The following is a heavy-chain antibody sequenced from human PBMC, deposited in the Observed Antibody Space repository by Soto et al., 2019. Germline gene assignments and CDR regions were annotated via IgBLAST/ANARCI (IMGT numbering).Heavy chain of an antibody. Sequence: ASVKVSCKASGYTFNSHAIHWVRQAPGQRLEWMGWINAGNGNTKYSQKFQGRVTITRDTSASTAYMELSSLRSEDTAVYYCARGLNGYLHYFDYWGQGTPVTVSS. J-gene: IGHJ4*02. CDR3: ARGLNGYLHYFDY. D-gene: IGHD5-18*01. CDR2: INAGNGNT. V-gene: IGHV1-3*01. CDR1: GYTFNSHA.